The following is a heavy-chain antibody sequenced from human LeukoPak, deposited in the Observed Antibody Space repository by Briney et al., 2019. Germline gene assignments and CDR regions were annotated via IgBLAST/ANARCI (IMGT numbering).Heavy chain of an antibody. D-gene: IGHD3-10*01. CDR3: ARGRYYGSGSYYSPTSHMDV. Sequence: AETLSLSCHVYEGTYSGYYWSWIRQAPGKGLEWIGEINHSGSTNYNPSLKSRVTISVDTSKNQFSLKLSSVTAADTAVYYCARGRYYGSGSYYSPTSHMDVWGKGTTVTVSS. CDR2: INHSGST. V-gene: IGHV4-34*01. J-gene: IGHJ6*03. CDR1: EGTYSGYY.